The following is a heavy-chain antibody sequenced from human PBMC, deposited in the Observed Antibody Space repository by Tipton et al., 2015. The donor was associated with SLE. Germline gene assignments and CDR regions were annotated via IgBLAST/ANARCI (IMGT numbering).Heavy chain of an antibody. Sequence: TLSLTCDVSGDSITSSHWWSWVRQSPVKGLEWIGEVYHSGSTIYNPSLKSRVTISVDTSKNQLSLKLSSVTAADSAVYYCARADGATGLDYWGQGILVTVSS. CDR1: GDSITSSHW. CDR2: VYHSGST. V-gene: IGHV4-4*02. D-gene: IGHD5-12*01. J-gene: IGHJ4*02. CDR3: ARADGATGLDY.